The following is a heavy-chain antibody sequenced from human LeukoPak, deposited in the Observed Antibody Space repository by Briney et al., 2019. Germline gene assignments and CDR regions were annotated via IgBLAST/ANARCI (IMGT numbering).Heavy chain of an antibody. CDR3: ARDVPTL. Sequence: GASVKVSCKTSGYTFTGYYVHWVRLAPGQGLEWMGWINPDNGDTNHAQKFQGRVTLTRDMSISTVFMELSSLKSDDTAIYYCARDVPTLWGQGTLVTVSS. V-gene: IGHV1-2*02. CDR2: INPDNGDT. CDR1: GYTFTGYY. J-gene: IGHJ4*02.